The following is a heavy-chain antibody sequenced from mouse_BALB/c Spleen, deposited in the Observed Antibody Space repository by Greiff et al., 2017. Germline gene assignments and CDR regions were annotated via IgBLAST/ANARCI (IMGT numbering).Heavy chain of an antibody. CDR1: GFTFSSYA. V-gene: IGHV5-6-5*01. Sequence: EVKLEESGGGLVKPGGSLKLSCAASGFTFSSYAMSWVRQTPEKGLEWVASISSGGSTYYPVSVKGRFTISRDNARNILYLQMSSLRSEDTAMYYCAREGDGILDYWGQGTTLTVSA. J-gene: IGHJ2*01. CDR2: ISSGGST. CDR3: AREGDGILDY. D-gene: IGHD2-3*01.